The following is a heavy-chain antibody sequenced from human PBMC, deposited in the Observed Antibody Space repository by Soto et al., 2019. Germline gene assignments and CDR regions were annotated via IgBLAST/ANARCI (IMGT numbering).Heavy chain of an antibody. CDR1: GGSVSSGSYY. CDR2: IYYSGST. J-gene: IGHJ5*02. V-gene: IGHV4-61*01. Sequence: SAILSLTCTVSGGSVSSGSYYWSWIRQPPGKGLEWIGYIYYSGSTNYNPSLKSRVTISVDTSKNQFSLKLSSVTAADTAVYYCARAQPPYYDILTGYYWPRNWFDLWCQGTMV. D-gene: IGHD3-9*01. CDR3: ARAQPPYYDILTGYYWPRNWFDL.